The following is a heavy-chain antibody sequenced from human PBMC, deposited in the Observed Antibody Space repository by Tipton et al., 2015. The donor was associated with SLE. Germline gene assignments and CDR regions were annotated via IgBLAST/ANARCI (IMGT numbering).Heavy chain of an antibody. CDR3: ARESCTNGICYRYFDL. CDR1: GASITSGSFY. Sequence: TLSLTCTVSGASITSGSFYWSWIRQSVGKGLEWIGRMYTSESTNYNPSLRSRVTMTADTSKNQFSLKLNSLTAADTAVYYCARESCTNGICYRYFDLWGRGTLVTVSS. V-gene: IGHV4-61*02. CDR2: MYTSEST. D-gene: IGHD2-8*01. J-gene: IGHJ2*01.